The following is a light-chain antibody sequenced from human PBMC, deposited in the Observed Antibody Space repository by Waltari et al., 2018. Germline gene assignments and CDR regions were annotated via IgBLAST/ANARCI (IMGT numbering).Light chain of an antibody. V-gene: IGLV3-21*04. J-gene: IGLJ3*02. CDR3: QVWDGNNDVGV. CDR2: YDS. CDR1: SIGSQS. Sequence: SYVLTQPPSVSVAPGETASVTCGGASIGSQSVHWYQQKPGQAPVLVIYYDSDRPSGIPERFSGSNSGDTATLTLSRVEVGDEADYYCQVWDGNNDVGVFGGGTKLTVL.